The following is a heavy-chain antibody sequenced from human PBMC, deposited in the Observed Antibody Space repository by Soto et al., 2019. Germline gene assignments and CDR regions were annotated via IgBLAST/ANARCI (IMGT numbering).Heavy chain of an antibody. CDR2: ISGSGGST. Sequence: GGSLRLSCASSGFPFSSYAMSWVRQAPGKGLEWVSAISGSGGSTYYADSVKGRFTISRDNSKNTLYLQMNSLRAEDTAVYYCANSVAPFDYWGQGTLVTVSS. CDR1: GFPFSSYA. J-gene: IGHJ4*02. V-gene: IGHV3-23*01. D-gene: IGHD1-26*01. CDR3: ANSVAPFDY.